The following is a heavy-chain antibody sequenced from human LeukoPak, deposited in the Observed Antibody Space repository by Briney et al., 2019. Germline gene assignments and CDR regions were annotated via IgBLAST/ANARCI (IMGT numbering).Heavy chain of an antibody. CDR3: ARRVSIVVVTASAPSDAFDI. D-gene: IGHD2-21*02. V-gene: IGHV4-30-2*01. J-gene: IGHJ3*02. CDR2: IYHSGRT. CDR1: GGSISSGGYS. Sequence: SETLSLTCAVSGGSISSGGYSWSWLRQPLGKGLEWIVSIYHSGRTYYNPSLKSRVTISVDRSKNQFSLNLSSVTAADTAVYYCARRVSIVVVTASAPSDAFDIWGQGTMVTVSS.